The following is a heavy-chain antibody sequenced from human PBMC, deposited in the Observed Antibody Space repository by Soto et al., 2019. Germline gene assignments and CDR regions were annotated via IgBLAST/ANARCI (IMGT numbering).Heavy chain of an antibody. D-gene: IGHD6-19*01. V-gene: IGHV1-3*01. J-gene: IGHJ5*02. CDR3: ARPNTYSSGLKAWFDP. Sequence: ASVKVSCKASGYTYTSYAIHWVRQAPGQRLEWMGWINAGNGNTKYSQKFQGRVTITRDTSASTAYMELSSLRSEDTAVYYCARPNTYSSGLKAWFDPWGQGTLVTVSS. CDR1: GYTYTSYA. CDR2: INAGNGNT.